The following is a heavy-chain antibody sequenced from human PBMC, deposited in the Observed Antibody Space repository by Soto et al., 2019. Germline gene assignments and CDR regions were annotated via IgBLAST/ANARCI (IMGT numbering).Heavy chain of an antibody. J-gene: IGHJ4*02. CDR1: GYTLTELS. CDR2: FDPEDGET. Sequence: ASVKVSCKVSGYTLTELSMHWVRQAPGKGLEWMGGFDPEDGETIYAQKFQGRVTMTEDASTDTAYMELSSLRSEDTAVYYCATARHLRFLEWLLPPFDYWGQGTLVTVSS. D-gene: IGHD3-3*01. V-gene: IGHV1-24*01. CDR3: ATARHLRFLEWLLPPFDY.